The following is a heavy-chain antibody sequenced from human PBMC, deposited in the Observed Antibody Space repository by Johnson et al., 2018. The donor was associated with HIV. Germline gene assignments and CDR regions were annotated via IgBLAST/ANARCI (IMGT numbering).Heavy chain of an antibody. D-gene: IGHD1-26*01. J-gene: IGHJ3*02. CDR3: AKDQLVGATYAAFDI. CDR2: ISYDGSNK. CDR1: GFSLSSYA. V-gene: IGHV3-30*04. Sequence: QVQLVESGGGVVQPGRSLRLSCAASGFSLSSYAMHWVRQAPGKGLEWVAVISYDGSNKYYADSVKGRLPISRDNSKNTLYLQMNSLRPEDTAVYYCAKDQLVGATYAAFDIWGQGTMVTVSS.